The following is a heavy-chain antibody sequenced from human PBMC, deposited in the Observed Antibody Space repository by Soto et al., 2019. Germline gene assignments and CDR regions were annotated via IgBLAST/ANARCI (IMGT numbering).Heavy chain of an antibody. D-gene: IGHD4-17*01. CDR1: GGSFSGYY. CDR3: ASTYGDYDRYAFDI. Sequence: SETLSLTCAVYGGSFSGYYWSWIRQPPGKGLEWIGEINHRGSTNYNPSLKSRFTISVDTSKNQFSLKLSSVTAADTAVYYCASTYGDYDRYAFDIWGQGTMVTVSS. V-gene: IGHV4-34*01. CDR2: INHRGST. J-gene: IGHJ3*02.